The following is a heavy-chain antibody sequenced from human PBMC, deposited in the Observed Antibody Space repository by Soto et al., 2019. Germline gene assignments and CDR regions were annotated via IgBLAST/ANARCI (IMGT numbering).Heavy chain of an antibody. D-gene: IGHD3-16*01. J-gene: IGHJ4*02. Sequence: QVQLVESGEGVVQPGRSLRLSWVGPGFTFRGFAIHRVRQAQGKGLEWVALTLYDGRTKYYDDSVKGRFTISRDNSRHTVDLQMDSLRLADTALYYCARWGTTGGLDVWGQGTLVSVSS. V-gene: IGHV3-30*04. CDR3: ARWGTTGGLDV. CDR2: TLYDGRTK. CDR1: GFTFRGFA.